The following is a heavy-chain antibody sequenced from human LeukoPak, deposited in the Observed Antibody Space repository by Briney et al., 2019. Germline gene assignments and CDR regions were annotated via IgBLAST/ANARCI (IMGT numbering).Heavy chain of an antibody. J-gene: IGHJ4*02. CDR3: ARLIQSKYRNTDYFDY. CDR1: GYTFTGYY. D-gene: IGHD2/OR15-2a*01. V-gene: IGHV1-2*02. CDR2: INPNSGGT. Sequence: ASVKVSCKASGYTFTGYYMHWVRQAPGQGLEWMGWINPNSGGTNYAQKFRGRVTMTRDTSISTAYMELSRLRSDDTAVYYCARLIQSKYRNTDYFDYWGQGTLVTVSS.